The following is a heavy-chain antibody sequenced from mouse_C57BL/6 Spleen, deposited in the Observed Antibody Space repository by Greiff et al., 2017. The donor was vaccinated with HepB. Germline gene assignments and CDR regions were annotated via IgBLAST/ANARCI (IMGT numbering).Heavy chain of an antibody. CDR3: AIPLYYGSLFDY. D-gene: IGHD1-1*01. J-gene: IGHJ2*01. CDR2: IHPSDSDT. Sequence: VQLQQSGAELVKPGASVKVSCKASGYTFTSYWMHWVKQRPGQGLEWIGRIHPSDSDTNYNQKFKGKATLTVDKSSSTAYIQLSSLTSEDSAVYYCAIPLYYGSLFDYWGQGTTLTVSS. CDR1: GYTFTSYW. V-gene: IGHV1-74*01.